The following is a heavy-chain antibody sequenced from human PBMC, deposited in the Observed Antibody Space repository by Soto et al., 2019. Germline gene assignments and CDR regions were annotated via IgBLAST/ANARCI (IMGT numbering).Heavy chain of an antibody. J-gene: IGHJ4*02. Sequence: GGSLRLSCAASGFTFSSYAMSWVRQAPGKGLEWVSAISGSGGSTYYADSVRGRFTISRDNSKNTLYLQMNSLRAEDTAVYYCAKDPGRSGTGYWGQGTLVTVSS. V-gene: IGHV3-23*01. CDR2: ISGSGGST. CDR1: GFTFSSYA. D-gene: IGHD6-25*01. CDR3: AKDPGRSGTGY.